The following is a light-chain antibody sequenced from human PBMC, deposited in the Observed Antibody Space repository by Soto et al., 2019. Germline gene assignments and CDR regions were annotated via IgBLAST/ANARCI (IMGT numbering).Light chain of an antibody. V-gene: IGLV2-23*02. CDR2: EVN. J-gene: IGLJ2*01. CDR1: STDVRSYNL. Sequence: QSALPQPASVSGSPGQSITISCTGTSTDVRSYNLVSWYQKHPGKAPKLMIYEVNKRPSGVSDRFSGSKAGNTASLTISGLQAEDEADYYCCSSAGSNSHVVFGGGTKVTVL. CDR3: CSSAGSNSHVV.